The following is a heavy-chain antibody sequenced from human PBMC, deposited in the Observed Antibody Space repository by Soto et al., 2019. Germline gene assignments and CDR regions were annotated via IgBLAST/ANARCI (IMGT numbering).Heavy chain of an antibody. CDR3: AKDHSSGWYGGDFDY. D-gene: IGHD6-19*01. V-gene: IGHV3-23*01. J-gene: IGHJ4*02. CDR1: GCIFSSYA. CDR2: ISGSGGST. Sequence: HPGGSLRLSCAASGCIFSSYAMSWVRQAPGKGLEWVSAISGSGGSTYYADSVKGRFTISRDNSKNTLYLQMNSLRAEDTAVYYCAKDHSSGWYGGDFDYWGQGTLVTVSS.